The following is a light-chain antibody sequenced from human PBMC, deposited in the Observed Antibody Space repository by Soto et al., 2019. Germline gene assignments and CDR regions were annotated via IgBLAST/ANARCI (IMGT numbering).Light chain of an antibody. CDR3: SSYTTSSTQV. V-gene: IGLV2-14*01. J-gene: IGLJ3*02. Sequence: QSVLTQPASVSGSPGQSITISCTGTSSDVGGYNYVSWYQHHPGKAPKLMIYEVSNRPSGVSNRFSGSKSGNTASLTISGLQAEDEADYYWSSYTTSSTQVFGGGTKLTVL. CDR2: EVS. CDR1: SSDVGGYNY.